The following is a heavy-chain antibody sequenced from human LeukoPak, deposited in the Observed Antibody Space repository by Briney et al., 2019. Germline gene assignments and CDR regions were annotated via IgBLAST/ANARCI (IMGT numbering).Heavy chain of an antibody. CDR3: ARGYGSGSPPHYYYGMDV. D-gene: IGHD3-10*01. CDR2: IYYSGST. V-gene: IGHV4-30-4*01. CDR1: GGSISSGDYY. Sequence: PSETLSLTCTVSGGSISSGDYYWSWIRQPPGKGLEWIGYIYYSGSTYYNPSLKSRVTISVDTSKNQFSLKLSSVTAADTAVYYCARGYGSGSPPHYYYGMDVWGQGTTVTVSS. J-gene: IGHJ6*02.